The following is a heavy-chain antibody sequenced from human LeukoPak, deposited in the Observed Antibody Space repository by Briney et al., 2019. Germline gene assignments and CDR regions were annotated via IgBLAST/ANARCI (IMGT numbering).Heavy chain of an antibody. D-gene: IGHD6-19*01. CDR3: TRGSSGRRDN. CDR2: MNPNSGNT. V-gene: IGHV1-8*01. J-gene: IGHJ4*02. CDR1: GYTFTSCD. Sequence: ASVKVSCKASGYTFTSCDINWVGQATGQGLEWMGWMNPNSGNTGYGQSFQGRITVTRDISIGTAYMELSNLTSEDTAIYYCTRGSSGRRDNWGQGTLVTVSA.